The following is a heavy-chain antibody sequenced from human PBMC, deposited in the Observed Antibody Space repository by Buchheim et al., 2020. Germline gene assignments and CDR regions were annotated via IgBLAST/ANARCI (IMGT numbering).Heavy chain of an antibody. CDR3: ASWLGYCSGGSCYLVDY. CDR2: INHSGST. D-gene: IGHD2-15*01. Sequence: QLQLQESGPGLVKPSETLSLTCTVSGGSISSSSYYWGWIRQPPGKGLEWIGEINHSGSTNYNPSLKSRVTISVDTSKNQFSLKLSSVTAADTAVYYCASWLGYCSGGSCYLVDYWGQGTL. CDR1: GGSISSSSYY. J-gene: IGHJ4*02. V-gene: IGHV4-39*07.